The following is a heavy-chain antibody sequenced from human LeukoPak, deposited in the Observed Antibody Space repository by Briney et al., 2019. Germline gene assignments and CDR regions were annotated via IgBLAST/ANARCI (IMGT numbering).Heavy chain of an antibody. V-gene: IGHV3-30*02. CDR2: IHYDGSPK. CDR3: AKAKTLDY. Sequence: SGGSLRLSCAASGFAFTSYGMHWVRQAPGKGLEWVAFIHYDGSPKYYADSVKGRFTISRDTSKNTLYLQMNSLTTEDTAVYYCAKAKTLDYWGQGTLVTVSS. CDR1: GFAFTSYG. J-gene: IGHJ4*02.